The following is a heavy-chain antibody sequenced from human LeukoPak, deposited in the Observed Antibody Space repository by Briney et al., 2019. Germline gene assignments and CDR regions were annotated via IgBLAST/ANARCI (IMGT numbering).Heavy chain of an antibody. CDR2: MYTSGNT. V-gene: IGHV4-4*07. D-gene: IGHD3-22*01. CDR3: ARGDINDSSGYGHYYYGMDV. CDR1: GGSINNHY. Sequence: AETLSLTCTVSGGSINNHYWSWIRQPAGKGLEWIGRMYTSGNTNYNPSLESRVTMSVDTSKNQFSLKLSSVTAADTAVYYCARGDINDSSGYGHYYYGMDVWGQGTTVTVSS. J-gene: IGHJ6*02.